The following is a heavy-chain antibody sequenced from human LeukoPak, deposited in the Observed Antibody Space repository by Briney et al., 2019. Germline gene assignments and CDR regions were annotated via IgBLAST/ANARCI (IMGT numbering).Heavy chain of an antibody. Sequence: PGGSLRLSCAASGFTFSDYYMSWIRQAPGKGLEWVSYISSSGSTIYYADSVKGRFTISRDNAKNSLYLQMNSLRAEDTAVYYCARVDCSSTSRYIEVANWFDPWGQGTLVTVSS. CDR1: GFTFSDYY. J-gene: IGHJ5*02. D-gene: IGHD2-2*02. CDR2: ISSSGSTI. CDR3: ARVDCSSTSRYIEVANWFDP. V-gene: IGHV3-11*01.